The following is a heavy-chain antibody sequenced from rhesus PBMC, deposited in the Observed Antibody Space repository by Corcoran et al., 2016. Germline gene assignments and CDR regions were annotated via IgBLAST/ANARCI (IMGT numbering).Heavy chain of an antibody. CDR1: GGSISSSNW. CDR3: ARRDDPGYSYKNRFDV. J-gene: IGHJ5-1*01. D-gene: IGHD5-12*01. Sequence: QVQLQESGPGLVKPSETLSLTCAVSGGSISSSNWWSWIRQPAGKGLEWIGNIGGRSGHPYTNPPLKSQVTISTDTSKNKFSLKLSSVTAADTAVYYCARRDDPGYSYKNRFDVWGAGVLVTVSS. CDR2: IGGRSGHP. V-gene: IGHV4-65*02.